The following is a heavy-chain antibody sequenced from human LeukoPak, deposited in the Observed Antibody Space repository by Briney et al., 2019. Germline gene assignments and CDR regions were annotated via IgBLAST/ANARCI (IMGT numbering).Heavy chain of an antibody. Sequence: ASVKVSCKASGYTFTSYDINWVRQATGQGLEWMGWINPNSGGTNYAQKFQGRVTMTRDTSISTAYMELSRLRSDDTAVYYCARDRPEYSSSSRVQYYYGMDVWGQGTTVTVSS. V-gene: IGHV1-2*02. CDR2: INPNSGGT. J-gene: IGHJ6*02. CDR3: ARDRPEYSSSSRVQYYYGMDV. D-gene: IGHD6-6*01. CDR1: GYTFTSYD.